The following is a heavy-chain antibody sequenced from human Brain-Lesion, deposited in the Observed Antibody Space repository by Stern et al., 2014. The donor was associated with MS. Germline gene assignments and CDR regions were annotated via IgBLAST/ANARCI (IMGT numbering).Heavy chain of an antibody. CDR2: RRSTSTYM. Sequence: EVHLVASRGGLVKPGGSLSLSCAASGFNLSSYAMTWVRQAPGQGADGVSSRRSTSTYMYDVVSAKGRFKSSRVNAKSSQYMHTKSLRAEDTGVYYCASSIVVVPAAENKGCDPWGQGTLVTVSS. CDR3: ASSIVVVPAAENKGCDP. D-gene: IGHD2-2*01. V-gene: IGHV3-21*01. J-gene: IGHJ5*02. CDR1: GFNLSSYA.